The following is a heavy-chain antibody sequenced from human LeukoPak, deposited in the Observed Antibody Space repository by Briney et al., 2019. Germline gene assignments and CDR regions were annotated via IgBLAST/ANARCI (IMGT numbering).Heavy chain of an antibody. Sequence: ASVSVSCKASGYTFTGYYMDWVRQAPGEGVEWMGWINPDSGGTNYAQKFQGRVTMTRDTSISTAYMELSRLRSDDTAVYYCARDFAYSKGYYYYYYGMDVWGQGTTVTVSS. CDR1: GYTFTGYY. D-gene: IGHD4-11*01. CDR3: ARDFAYSKGYYYYYYGMDV. V-gene: IGHV1-2*02. J-gene: IGHJ6*02. CDR2: INPDSGGT.